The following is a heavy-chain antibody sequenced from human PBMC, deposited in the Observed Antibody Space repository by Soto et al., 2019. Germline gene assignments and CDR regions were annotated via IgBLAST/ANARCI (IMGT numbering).Heavy chain of an antibody. CDR2: INHSGST. CDR1: GGSFSGYY. J-gene: IGHJ3*02. D-gene: IGHD1-26*01. V-gene: IGHV4-34*01. Sequence: QVQLQQWGAGLFKPSETLSLTCAVYGGSFSGYYWSWIRQPPGKGLEWIGEINHSGSTNYNPSLKSRVTISVDTSRNQFALKLSSVTAADTAVYYCARRGRRSAFDIWGQGTMVTVSS. CDR3: ARRGRRSAFDI.